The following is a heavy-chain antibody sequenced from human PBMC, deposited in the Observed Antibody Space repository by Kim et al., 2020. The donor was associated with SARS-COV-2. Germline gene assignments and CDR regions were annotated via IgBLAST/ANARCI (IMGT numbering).Heavy chain of an antibody. CDR3: VKAPGIAVAARGYFDY. V-gene: IGHV3-64D*06. D-gene: IGHD6-19*01. CDR2: ITPNGGNT. Sequence: GGSLRLSCSASGFTFSSYAMHWVRQAPGKGLEYVSAITPNGGNTYYADSVKGRFTISRDNSKNTLYLQMSSLRTEDTAVYYCVKAPGIAVAARGYFDYWGQGTLVTVSS. CDR1: GFTFSSYA. J-gene: IGHJ4*02.